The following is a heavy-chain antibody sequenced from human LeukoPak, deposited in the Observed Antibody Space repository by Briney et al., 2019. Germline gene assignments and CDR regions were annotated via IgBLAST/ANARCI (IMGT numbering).Heavy chain of an antibody. Sequence: GGSLRLSCAASGLTFSSYWMSWVRQAPGKGLEGVANIKQDGREKYSVDSVKGRFTNSRDNAKHSLYLKMSSLRAEDTAVYYCARDARGEYYYDSSGYEPGNFDYWGQGTLVTVSS. J-gene: IGHJ4*02. V-gene: IGHV3-7*05. CDR2: IKQDGREK. D-gene: IGHD3-22*01. CDR1: GLTFSSYW. CDR3: ARDARGEYYYDSSGYEPGNFDY.